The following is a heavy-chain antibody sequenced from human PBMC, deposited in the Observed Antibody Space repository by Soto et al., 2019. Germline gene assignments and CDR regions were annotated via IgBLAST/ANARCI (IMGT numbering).Heavy chain of an antibody. V-gene: IGHV3-21*01. CDR1: GFIFSTYS. Sequence: EVQLVESGGGLVKPGGSLRLSCAASGFIFSTYSMNWVRQAPGKGLEWVSSISSSSSYIYYADSVKGRFTISRDNAKNSLYLQMNSQRAEDTAVYYCARDQPGYSYGYGLGYWGQGTLVTVSS. J-gene: IGHJ4*02. CDR2: ISSSSSYI. CDR3: ARDQPGYSYGYGLGY. D-gene: IGHD5-18*01.